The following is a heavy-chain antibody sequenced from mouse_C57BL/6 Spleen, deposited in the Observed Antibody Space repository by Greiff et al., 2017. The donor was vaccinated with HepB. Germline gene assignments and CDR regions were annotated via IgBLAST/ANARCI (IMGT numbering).Heavy chain of an antibody. CDR1: GYTFTSYW. CDR3: ARGGYDGNIWYFDV. V-gene: IGHV1-64*01. CDR2: IHPNSGST. J-gene: IGHJ1*03. Sequence: QVQLQQPGAELVKPGASVKLSCKASGYTFTSYWMHWVKQRPGQGLEWIGMIHPNSGSTNYNEKFKSKATLTVDKSSSTAYMQLSSLTSEDSAVYYCARGGYDGNIWYFDVWGTGTTVTVSS. D-gene: IGHD2-1*01.